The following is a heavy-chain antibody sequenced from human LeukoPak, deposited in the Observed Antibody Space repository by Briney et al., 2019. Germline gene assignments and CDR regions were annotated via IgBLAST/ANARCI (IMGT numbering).Heavy chain of an antibody. CDR2: ISGSGGST. Sequence: GGSLTLSCSASGFTFSSYAMLWVRQAPGKGLEWVSAISGSGGSTYYADSVKGRFTISRDNSKNTLYLQMNSVRAEDTAVYYCAKDVGGGSPKWFDTWGEGTLVTVSS. V-gene: IGHV3-23*01. D-gene: IGHD3-16*01. CDR3: AKDVGGGSPKWFDT. J-gene: IGHJ5*02. CDR1: GFTFSSYA.